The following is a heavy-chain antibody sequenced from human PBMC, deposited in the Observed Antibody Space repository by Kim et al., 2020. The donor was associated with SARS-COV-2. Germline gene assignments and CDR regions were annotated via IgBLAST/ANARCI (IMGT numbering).Heavy chain of an antibody. CDR1: GFTFSTYD. CDR3: ARGVGYCSGGSCYFGGAVRSYYYYYMDV. Sequence: GGSLRLSCAASGFTFSTYDIHWVRQATGKGLEWVSAIGTAGDTYYPGSVKGRFTISRENAKNSLYLQMNSLRAGDTAVYYCARGVGYCSGGSCYFGGAVRSYYYYYMDVWGKGTTVTVSS. J-gene: IGHJ6*03. CDR2: IGTAGDT. D-gene: IGHD2-15*01. V-gene: IGHV3-13*01.